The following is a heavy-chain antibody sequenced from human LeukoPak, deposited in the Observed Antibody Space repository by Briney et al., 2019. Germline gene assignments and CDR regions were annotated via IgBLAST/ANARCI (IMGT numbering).Heavy chain of an antibody. V-gene: IGHV4-39*07. CDR3: ARGAHCTGVSCYSPYNWFDP. J-gene: IGHJ5*02. CDR2: IYFSGTT. D-gene: IGHD2-15*01. CDR1: GGSISSSSYY. Sequence: SETLSLTCTVSGGSISSSSYYWGWIRQPPGKGLEWIGSIYFSGTTYYNPSLQSRVTISVDTAKNQFSLKVTSVTAADTAAYYCARGAHCTGVSCYSPYNWFDPWGQGTLVTVSS.